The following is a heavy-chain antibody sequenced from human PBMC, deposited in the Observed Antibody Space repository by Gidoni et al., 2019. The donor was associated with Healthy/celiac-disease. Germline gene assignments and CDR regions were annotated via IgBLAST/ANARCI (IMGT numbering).Heavy chain of an antibody. Sequence: QMQLVQSGPEVQKPGTSVKVSCKASGFTFTSSAMQWVRQARGQRLEWIGWIVVGSGNTNYAQKFQERVTITSDMSTSTAYMELSSLRSEDTAVYYCAAAYPPYSSSWYGPGDAFDIWGQGTMVTVSS. CDR1: GFTFTSSA. J-gene: IGHJ3*02. CDR3: AAAYPPYSSSWYGPGDAFDI. CDR2: IVVGSGNT. V-gene: IGHV1-58*02. D-gene: IGHD6-13*01.